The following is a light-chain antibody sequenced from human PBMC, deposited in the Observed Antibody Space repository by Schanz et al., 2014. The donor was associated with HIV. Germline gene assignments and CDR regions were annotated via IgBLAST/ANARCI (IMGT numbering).Light chain of an antibody. V-gene: IGKV4-1*01. Sequence: DIVMTQSPDSLAVSLGERATIHCKSSQSVLYSSNNKNYLAWYQQRPGQPPKLLIYWASTRESGVPDRFSGSGSGTDFTLTISSLQSEDFAVYYCQQYNNWPPGAITFGQGTRLEIK. CDR3: QQYNNWPPGAIT. CDR2: WAS. J-gene: IGKJ5*01. CDR1: QSVLYSSNNKNY.